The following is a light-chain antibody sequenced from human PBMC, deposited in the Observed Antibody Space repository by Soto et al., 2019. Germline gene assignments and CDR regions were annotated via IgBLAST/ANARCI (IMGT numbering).Light chain of an antibody. Sequence: EKVMTQSPATLSMSPGERATLSCRASQSVSSYLAWYQQKPGQPPRLLIYGASTRATGIPARFSGSGSGTEFTLTISSLQSEDVAVYYCQQYNNWPSWTFGQGTKVEIK. CDR1: QSVSSY. CDR2: GAS. J-gene: IGKJ1*01. CDR3: QQYNNWPSWT. V-gene: IGKV3-15*01.